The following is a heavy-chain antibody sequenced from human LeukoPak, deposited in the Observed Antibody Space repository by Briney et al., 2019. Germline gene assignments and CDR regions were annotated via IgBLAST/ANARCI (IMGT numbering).Heavy chain of an antibody. CDR3: XKVXVXTXXFDS. CDR1: GFDFGDYA. J-gene: IGHJ3*02. Sequence: GRSLRLSCAASGFDFGDYAMHWVRQAPGKGLEWVSSISWNSSKIYYADSVKGRFSISRDNAKNSFYLHMNSLTVEDTALYYCXKVXVXTXXFDSWGQGTMVTVS. V-gene: IGHV3-9*01. CDR2: ISWNSSKI.